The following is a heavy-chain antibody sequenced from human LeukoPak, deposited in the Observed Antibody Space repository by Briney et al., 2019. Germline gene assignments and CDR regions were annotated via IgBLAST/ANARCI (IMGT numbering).Heavy chain of an antibody. CDR1: GGSISSGGYY. CDR3: ARETIVGATRLLGMDV. Sequence: SETLSLTCTVSGGSISSGGYYWSWIRQHPGKGLEWIGYSYYSGSTYYNPSLKSRVTISVDTSKNQLYLKLSSVTGADTAVYYCARETIVGATRLLGMDVWGQGTTVTVSS. J-gene: IGHJ6*02. V-gene: IGHV4-31*03. D-gene: IGHD1-26*01. CDR2: SYYSGST.